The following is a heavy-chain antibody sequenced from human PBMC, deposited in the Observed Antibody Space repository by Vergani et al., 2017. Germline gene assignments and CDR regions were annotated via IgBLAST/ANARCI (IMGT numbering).Heavy chain of an antibody. CDR1: GFTFSSYA. Sequence: VQLVESGGGVVQPGRSLRLSCAASGFTFSSYAMHWVRQAPGKGLEWVASISGSSSYVFYRDSVEGRFTITRDNAKKSVYLQMNSLRAEDTAMYFCARGLWDCTHIRCSPPSYWGQGTQVTVSS. CDR3: ARGLWDCTHIRCSPPSY. D-gene: IGHD2-8*01. J-gene: IGHJ4*02. CDR2: ISGSSSYV. V-gene: IGHV3-21*01.